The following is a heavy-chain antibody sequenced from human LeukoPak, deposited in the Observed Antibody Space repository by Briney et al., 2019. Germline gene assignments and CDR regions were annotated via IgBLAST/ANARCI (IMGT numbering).Heavy chain of an antibody. J-gene: IGHJ3*02. CDR1: GFTFSNYA. CDR3: ARWLQLDDAFDI. Sequence: PGGSLRLSCAASGFTFSNYAMSWSRQPPGKGLEWLGHIYYSGSTNYNPSLKSRVTISVDTSKNQFSLKLSSVTAADTAIYYCARWLQLDDAFDIWGQGTMVIVSS. V-gene: IGHV4-59*01. CDR2: IYYSGST. D-gene: IGHD5-24*01.